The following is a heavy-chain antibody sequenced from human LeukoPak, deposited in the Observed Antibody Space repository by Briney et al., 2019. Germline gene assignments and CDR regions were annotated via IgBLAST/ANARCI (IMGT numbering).Heavy chain of an antibody. CDR2: ISYDGSNK. Sequence: PGGSLRLSCAASGFTFSSYAMHWVRQAPGKGLEWVAVISYDGSNKYYADSVKGRFTISRGNSKNTLYLQMNSLRAEDTAVYYCARDFLITIFGVVPNIGGYYGMDVWGQGTTVTVSS. V-gene: IGHV3-30-3*01. CDR3: ARDFLITIFGVVPNIGGYYGMDV. CDR1: GFTFSSYA. J-gene: IGHJ6*02. D-gene: IGHD3-3*01.